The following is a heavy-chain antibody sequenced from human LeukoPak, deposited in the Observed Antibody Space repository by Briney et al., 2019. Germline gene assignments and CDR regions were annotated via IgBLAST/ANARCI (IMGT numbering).Heavy chain of an antibody. CDR3: ARGRRQYCTNGVCHPLYYYYYYMDV. Sequence: PSETLSLTCAVSGGSFSGYYWSWIRQPPGKGLEWIGEINHSGSTNYNPSLKSRVTISVDTSKNQFSLKLSSVTAADTAVYYCARGRRQYCTNGVCHPLYYYYYYMDVWGKGTTVTVSS. CDR1: GGSFSGYY. CDR2: INHSGST. J-gene: IGHJ6*03. V-gene: IGHV4-34*01. D-gene: IGHD2-8*01.